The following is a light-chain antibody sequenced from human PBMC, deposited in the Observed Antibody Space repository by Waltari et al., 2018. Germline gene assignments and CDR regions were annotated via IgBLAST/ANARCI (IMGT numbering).Light chain of an antibody. Sequence: EIVMTQSPATLSVYPGERATLSCRASRRVSSKVVWYQPKPGQAPRLLINGASTRATGIPVRFSGSVPGTEFTLPLSSLQSEDFAVYYCQQYDNWPYTFGQGTKLEIK. CDR2: GAS. CDR3: QQYDNWPYT. CDR1: RRVSSK. V-gene: IGKV3D-15*01. J-gene: IGKJ2*01.